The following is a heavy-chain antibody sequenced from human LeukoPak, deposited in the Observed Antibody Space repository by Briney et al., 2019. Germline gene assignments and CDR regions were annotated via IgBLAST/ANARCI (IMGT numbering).Heavy chain of an antibody. CDR1: GDSVSSNSAA. CDR2: TFYRSKWYT. J-gene: IGHJ2*01. CDR3: ARVFGDHFWYFDL. D-gene: IGHD3-16*01. Sequence: SQTLSLTCAISGDSVSSNSAAWNWIRQSPSRGLEWLGRTFYRSKWYTNYAVSVKSRIIISPDTSKNQFSLQLNSVTPEDTAVYYCARVFGDHFWYFDLWGRGTLVTVSS. V-gene: IGHV6-1*01.